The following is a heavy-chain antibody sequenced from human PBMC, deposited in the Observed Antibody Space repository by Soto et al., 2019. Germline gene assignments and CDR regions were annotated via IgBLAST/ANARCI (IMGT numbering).Heavy chain of an antibody. CDR1: GFSLSSIGVG. CDR3: AHTIVVVPTAHDAFDV. Sequence: QITLKESGPTLVKPTQTLTLTCTFSGFSLSSIGVGVGWIRQPPGKALEWLGILYWDDDKHYSPSLKSRISIAKDTSKDQVVLTLTNTDPVDTATYYCAHTIVVVPTAHDAFDVWGQGTMVTVSS. D-gene: IGHD2-2*01. V-gene: IGHV2-5*02. CDR2: LYWDDDK. J-gene: IGHJ3*01.